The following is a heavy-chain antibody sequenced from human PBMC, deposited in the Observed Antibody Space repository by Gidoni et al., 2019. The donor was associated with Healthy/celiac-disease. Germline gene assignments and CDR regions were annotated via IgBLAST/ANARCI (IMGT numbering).Heavy chain of an antibody. V-gene: IGHV3-23*01. D-gene: IGHD3-10*01. CDR1: GSPVSSHA. Sequence: EVQLLASGGCLVQPGGSLRLSCGAPGSPVSSHARSWVRQAPGEGRGWVLAISGSGGSTTHAESVKGRFTKTRDNSNNTLYRQMSSLRAEDTAAYHGAKGPYYGAGGEDAPRYWGQGTLVTVS. CDR3: AKGPYYGAGGEDAPRY. CDR2: ISGSGGST. J-gene: IGHJ4*02.